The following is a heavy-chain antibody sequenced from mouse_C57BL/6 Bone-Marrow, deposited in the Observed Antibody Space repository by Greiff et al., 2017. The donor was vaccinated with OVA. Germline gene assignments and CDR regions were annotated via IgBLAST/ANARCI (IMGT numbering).Heavy chain of an antibody. CDR1: GYTFTSYW. V-gene: IGHV1-61*01. Sequence: VQLQQPGAELVRPGSSVKLSCKASGYTFTSYWMDWVKQRPGQGLEWIGNIYPSDSETHYNQKFKDKATLTVDKSSSTAYMQLSSLTSEDSAVYYCARSITTVMDYWGKGTSVTVSS. J-gene: IGHJ4*01. CDR3: ARSITTVMDY. D-gene: IGHD1-1*01. CDR2: IYPSDSET.